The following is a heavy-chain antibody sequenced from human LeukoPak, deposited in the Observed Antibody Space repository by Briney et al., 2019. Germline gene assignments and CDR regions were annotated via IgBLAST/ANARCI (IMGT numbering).Heavy chain of an antibody. CDR1: GFTVSSNY. CDR3: ASNIVVVTGFDY. Sequence: PGGSLGLSCAASGFTVSSNYMSWVRQAPGKGLEWVSVIYSGGSTYYADSVEGRFTISRDNSKNTLYLQMNSLRAEDTAVYYCASNIVVVTGFDYWGQGTLVTVSS. CDR2: IYSGGST. V-gene: IGHV3-66*01. D-gene: IGHD2-21*02. J-gene: IGHJ4*02.